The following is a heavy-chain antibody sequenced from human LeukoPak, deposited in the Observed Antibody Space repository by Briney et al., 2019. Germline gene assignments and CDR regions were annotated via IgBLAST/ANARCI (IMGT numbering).Heavy chain of an antibody. CDR1: GYTFTGYY. V-gene: IGHV1-2*02. J-gene: IGHJ3*02. CDR3: ARVVGPRRRAFDI. Sequence: ASVKVSCKASGYTFTGYYMHWVRQAPGQGLEWMGWINPNSGGTNYAQKFQGRVTMTRDTSISTAYMELSSLRSEDTAVYYCARVVGPRRRAFDIWGQGTMVTVSS. D-gene: IGHD2-2*01. CDR2: INPNSGGT.